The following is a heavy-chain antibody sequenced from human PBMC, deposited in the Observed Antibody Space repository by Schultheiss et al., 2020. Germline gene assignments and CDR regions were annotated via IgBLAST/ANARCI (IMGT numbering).Heavy chain of an antibody. CDR2: IYYSGST. CDR3: AMSPYSSGWYDWYFDL. J-gene: IGHJ2*01. V-gene: IGHV4-59*01. CDR1: GGSISSYY. D-gene: IGHD6-19*01. Sequence: SQTLSLTCTVSGGSISSYYWSWIRQPPGKGLEWIGYIYYSGSTNYNPSLKSRVTISVDTSKNQFSLKLSSVTAADTAVYYCAMSPYSSGWYDWYFDLWGRGTLVTVYS.